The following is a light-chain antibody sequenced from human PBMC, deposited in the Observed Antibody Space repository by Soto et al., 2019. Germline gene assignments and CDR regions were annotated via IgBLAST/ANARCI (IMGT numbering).Light chain of an antibody. CDR1: QSVNNNY. CDR3: QQHSRSIT. V-gene: IGKV3-20*01. Sequence: VLTQSPGTLSLSPGERATLSCRASQSVNNNYLAWYQQKPGQSPSLLIYGASIRATAIPDRFSGSGSRTDFTLTISRLEPEDSAVYYCQQHSRSITFGGGTKVDIK. CDR2: GAS. J-gene: IGKJ4*01.